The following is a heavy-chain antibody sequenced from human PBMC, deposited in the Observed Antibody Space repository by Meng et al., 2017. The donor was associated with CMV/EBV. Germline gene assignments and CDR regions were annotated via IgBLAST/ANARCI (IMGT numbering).Heavy chain of an antibody. CDR2: INSDGSST. J-gene: IGHJ6*02. Sequence: GESLKISCAASGFTFSSYWMHWVRQAPGKGLVWVSRINSDGSSTSYADSVKGRFTISRDNAKNTMYLQMHSLRAEDTAVYYCARGYSNYYYYYGMDVWGQGTTVTVSS. CDR3: ARGYSNYYYYYGMDV. V-gene: IGHV3-74*01. D-gene: IGHD4-11*01. CDR1: GFTFSSYW.